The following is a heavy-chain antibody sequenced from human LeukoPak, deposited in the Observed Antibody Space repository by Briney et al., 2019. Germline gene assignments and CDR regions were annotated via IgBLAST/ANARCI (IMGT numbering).Heavy chain of an antibody. J-gene: IGHJ4*02. Sequence: PGGSLRLSCAASGFTFSNYWMGWVRQPPGKGLQWVANIKEDGTEKYYVDSVKGRFTISRDNAKNSVYLQMNSLRVEDTAVYYCARGPGYSYVDYWGQGTLVTVSS. CDR1: GFTFSNYW. CDR3: ARGPGYSYVDY. V-gene: IGHV3-7*03. D-gene: IGHD5-18*01. CDR2: IKEDGTEK.